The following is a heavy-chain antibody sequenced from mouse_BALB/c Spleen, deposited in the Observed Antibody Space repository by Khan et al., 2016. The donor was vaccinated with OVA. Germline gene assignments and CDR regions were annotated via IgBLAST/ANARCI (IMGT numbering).Heavy chain of an antibody. Sequence: EVKLLESGPGLVKPSQSLSLTCSVTGYSITSGYYWNWIRQFPGNKLEWMGYIRYDGNNNYSPSLKNRISITRDTSKNQSFLRLNSVTTEDIATYYCARDYFGSSWYFDVWGAGTTVTVSS. V-gene: IGHV3-6*02. CDR3: ARDYFGSSWYFDV. CDR2: IRYDGNN. J-gene: IGHJ1*01. CDR1: GYSITSGYY. D-gene: IGHD1-1*01.